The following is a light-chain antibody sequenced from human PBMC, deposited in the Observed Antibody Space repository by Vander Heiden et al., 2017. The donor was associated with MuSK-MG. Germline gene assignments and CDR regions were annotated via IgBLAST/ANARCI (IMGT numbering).Light chain of an antibody. CDR1: QSISSY. Sequence: DTQMTHSPSSLSASVGDRVTITCRASQSISSYLNSYQQKLLKAPKLLIYAASSLQSGVPSRFSGSGSGTDFTLTISSLHPEDFATYYCQQSDSTPYTFGQGTKLEIK. J-gene: IGKJ2*01. CDR3: QQSDSTPYT. V-gene: IGKV1-39*01. CDR2: AAS.